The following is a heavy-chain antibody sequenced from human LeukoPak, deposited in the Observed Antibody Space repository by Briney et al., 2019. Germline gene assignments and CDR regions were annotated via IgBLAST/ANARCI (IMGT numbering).Heavy chain of an antibody. Sequence: SETLSLTCTVSGGSISSYYWSWIRQPPGKGLEWIGYIYHSGSANYNPSLKSRVTISVDTSKNQFSLKLSSVTAADTAVYYCAKDDGSRSYSVYWGQGTLVTGFS. CDR3: AKDDGSRSYSVY. D-gene: IGHD1-26*01. CDR1: GGSISSYY. J-gene: IGHJ4*02. CDR2: IYHSGSA. V-gene: IGHV4-59*01.